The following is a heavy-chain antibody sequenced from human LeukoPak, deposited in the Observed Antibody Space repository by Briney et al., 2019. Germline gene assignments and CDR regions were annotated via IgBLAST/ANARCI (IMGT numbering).Heavy chain of an antibody. V-gene: IGHV4-30-2*01. Sequence: SETLSLTCAVSGGSISSGGYSWSWIRQPPGKGLEWIGYIYHSGSTYYNPSLKSRVTISVDRSKNQFSLKLSSVTAADTAVYYFARALGYCSSTSCYGRWFDPWGQGTLVTVSS. CDR2: IYHSGST. CDR3: ARALGYCSSTSCYGRWFDP. D-gene: IGHD2-2*01. CDR1: GGSISSGGYS. J-gene: IGHJ5*02.